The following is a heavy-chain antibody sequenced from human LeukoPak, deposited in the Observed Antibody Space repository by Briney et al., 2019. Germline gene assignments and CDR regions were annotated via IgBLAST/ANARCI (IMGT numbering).Heavy chain of an antibody. CDR3: ARAGYYDVFTGYFD. CDR2: ITSSSSTI. V-gene: IGHV3-48*04. D-gene: IGHD3-9*01. CDR1: GFTFSTYT. Sequence: GGSLRLSCAASGFTFSTYTMNWVRQAPGKGLEWVSYITSSSSTIYYADSVRGRFTISRDNAKNSLYLQMNSLRAEDTAMYYCARAGYYDVFTGYFDWGQGTLVTVSS. J-gene: IGHJ4*02.